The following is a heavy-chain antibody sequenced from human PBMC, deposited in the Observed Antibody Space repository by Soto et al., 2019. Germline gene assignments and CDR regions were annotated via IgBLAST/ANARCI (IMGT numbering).Heavy chain of an antibody. CDR2: ISSDNNYI. CDR1: GFTFSDYS. CDR3: ARGRTCTGGSCYGGGDY. Sequence: EVQLVESGGGLVKPGGSLRLSCAASGFTFSDYSMNWMRQAPGKGLEWVASISSDNNYIYYRDSVEGRFTISRDNAKNSLYLPMPSPGAGETAWFYCARGRTCTGGSCYGGGDYWGQGTLVTVSS. J-gene: IGHJ4*02. D-gene: IGHD2-15*01. V-gene: IGHV3-21*02.